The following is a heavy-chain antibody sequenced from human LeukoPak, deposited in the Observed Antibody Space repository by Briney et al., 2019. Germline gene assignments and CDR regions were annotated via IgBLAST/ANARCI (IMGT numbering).Heavy chain of an antibody. D-gene: IGHD3-10*01. Sequence: KPSETLSLTCTVSGGSISSSSYYWGWIRQPPGKGLEWIGSIYYSGSTYYNPSLKSRVTISVDTSKNQFSLKLSSVTAADTAVYYCASPYGSGSSINWFDPWGQGTLVTVSS. V-gene: IGHV4-39*01. CDR1: GGSISSSSYY. CDR2: IYYSGST. J-gene: IGHJ5*02. CDR3: ASPYGSGSSINWFDP.